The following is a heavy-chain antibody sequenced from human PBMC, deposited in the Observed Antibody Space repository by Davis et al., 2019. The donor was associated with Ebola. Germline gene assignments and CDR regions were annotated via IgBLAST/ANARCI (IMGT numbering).Heavy chain of an antibody. CDR2: IRSKANSYAT. V-gene: IGHV3-73*01. CDR3: TTAVYYDFWSGYYYDY. Sequence: GESLKISCAASGFTFSGSAMHWVRQASGKGLEWVCRIRSKANSYATAYAASVKGRFTISRDDSKNTAYLQMNSLKTEDTAVYYCTTAVYYDFWSGYYYDYWGQGTLVTVSS. J-gene: IGHJ4*02. CDR1: GFTFSGSA. D-gene: IGHD3-3*01.